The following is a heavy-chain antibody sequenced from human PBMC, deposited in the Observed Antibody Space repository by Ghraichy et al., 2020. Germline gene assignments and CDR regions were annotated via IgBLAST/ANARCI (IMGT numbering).Heavy chain of an antibody. V-gene: IGHV1-18*01. D-gene: IGHD3-16*01. Sequence: ASVKVSCKASGYTFTSYGISWVRQAPGQGLEWMGWISAYNGNTNYAQKLQGRVTMTTDTSTSTAYMELRSLRSDDTAVYYCARDRYDYIWGSLRAFDIWGQGTMVTVSS. CDR2: ISAYNGNT. CDR3: ARDRYDYIWGSLRAFDI. CDR1: GYTFTSYG. J-gene: IGHJ3*02.